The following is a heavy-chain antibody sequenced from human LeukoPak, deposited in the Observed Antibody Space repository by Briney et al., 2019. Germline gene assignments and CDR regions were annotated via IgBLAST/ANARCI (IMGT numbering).Heavy chain of an antibody. CDR3: ARGLVVTSDY. J-gene: IGHJ4*02. Sequence: GGSLRLSCEASEFTFSSYWMHWVRQAPGKGLVWVSRINSDGSTTAYADSVKGRFTISRDNAKNSLYLQMNSLRAEDTAVYYCARGLVVTSDYWGQGTLVTVSS. CDR1: EFTFSSYW. V-gene: IGHV3-74*01. CDR2: INSDGSTT. D-gene: IGHD3-22*01.